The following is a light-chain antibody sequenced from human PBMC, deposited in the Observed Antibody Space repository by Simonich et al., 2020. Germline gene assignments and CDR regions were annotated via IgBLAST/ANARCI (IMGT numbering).Light chain of an antibody. Sequence: QSALTQPASVSGSPGQSITISCTGTTRDVGGYNLVSWYQQHPGKAPKLMIYEGRKRPAGVSNRFSGSKAGNTASLTISGLQAEDEADYYCCSYAGSSTLVFGGGTKLTVL. CDR3: CSYAGSSTLV. J-gene: IGLJ2*01. CDR1: TRDVGGYNL. CDR2: EGR. V-gene: IGLV2-23*01.